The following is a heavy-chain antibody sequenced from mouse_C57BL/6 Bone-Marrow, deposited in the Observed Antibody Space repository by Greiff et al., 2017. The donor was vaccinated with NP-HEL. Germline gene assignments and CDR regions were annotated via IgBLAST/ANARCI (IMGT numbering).Heavy chain of an antibody. CDR3: AGDYDGYRYFDV. CDR1: GFPITSGYY. J-gene: IGHJ1*03. D-gene: IGHD2-3*01. V-gene: IGHV12-3*01. Sequence: VKLMESGPGLVKPSQSLFLTCSITGFPITSGYYWIWIRQSPGNPLEWMGYITHSGATSYNPSLQSPISITRETSKNQFFRQLNSVTTEDTAMYYCAGDYDGYRYFDVWGTGTTVTVSS. CDR2: ITHSGAT.